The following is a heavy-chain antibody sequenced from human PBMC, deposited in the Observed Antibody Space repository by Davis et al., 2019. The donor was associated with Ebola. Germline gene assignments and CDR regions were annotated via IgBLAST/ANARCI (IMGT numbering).Heavy chain of an antibody. CDR3: ARELFCSGGSCFLLYYFDY. J-gene: IGHJ4*02. CDR2: INHSGST. Sequence: PSETLSLTCAVYGGSFSGYYWSWIRQPPGKGLEWIGEINHSGSTNYNPSLKSRVTISVDTSKNQFSLKLSSVTAADTAVYYCARELFCSGGSCFLLYYFDYWGQGTLVTVSS. D-gene: IGHD2-15*01. V-gene: IGHV4-34*01. CDR1: GGSFSGYY.